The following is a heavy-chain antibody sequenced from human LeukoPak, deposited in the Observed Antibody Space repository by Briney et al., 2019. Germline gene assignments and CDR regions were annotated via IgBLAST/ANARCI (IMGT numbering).Heavy chain of an antibody. CDR1: GGTSSSYA. CDR2: IIPIFGTA. J-gene: IGHJ4*02. CDR3: ARRHCSSTSCYFFDY. D-gene: IGHD2-2*01. Sequence: GASVKVSCKASGGTSSSYAISWVRQAPGQGLEWMGGIIPIFGTANYAQKFQGRVTITADESTSTAYMELSSLRSEDTAVYYCARRHCSSTSCYFFDYWGQGTLVTVSS. V-gene: IGHV1-69*13.